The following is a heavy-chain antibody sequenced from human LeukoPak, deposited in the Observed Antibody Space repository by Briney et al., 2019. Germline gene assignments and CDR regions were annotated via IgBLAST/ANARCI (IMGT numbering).Heavy chain of an antibody. CDR3: TTLVDGERFGELLLS. J-gene: IGHJ5*02. V-gene: IGHV3-30*02. CDR2: IRYDGSNK. Sequence: GGSLRLSCAASGFTFSSYGMHWVRQAPGKGLEWVAFIRYDGSNKYYADSVKGRFTISRDNFKNTLYLQMNSLKTEDTAVYYCTTLVDGERFGELLLSWGQGTLVTVSS. D-gene: IGHD3-10*01. CDR1: GFTFSSYG.